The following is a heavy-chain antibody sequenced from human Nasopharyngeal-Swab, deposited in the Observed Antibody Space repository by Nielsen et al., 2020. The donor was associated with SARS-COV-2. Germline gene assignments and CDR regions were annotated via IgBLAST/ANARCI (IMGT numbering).Heavy chain of an antibody. Sequence: GESLKISCAASGFTFTSYAMNWVRHAPGKGLEWVSGMSGRGDNTYYAESVKGRFTISRDTSKNTLYLQMNGLRAEDTAVYYCAKDSGAGFCNDGSCFPTNHWGQGTRVTVSS. V-gene: IGHV3-23*01. D-gene: IGHD2-15*01. CDR1: GFTFTSYA. CDR3: AKDSGAGFCNDGSCFPTNH. CDR2: MSGRGDNT. J-gene: IGHJ5*02.